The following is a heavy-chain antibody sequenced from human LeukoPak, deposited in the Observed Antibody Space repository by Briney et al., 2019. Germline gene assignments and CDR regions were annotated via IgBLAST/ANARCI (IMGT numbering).Heavy chain of an antibody. CDR3: ARQRRYSSSWLLPIDY. V-gene: IGHV5-51*01. J-gene: IGHJ4*02. CDR2: IYPGDSDT. D-gene: IGHD6-13*01. CDR1: GYSFTSYW. Sequence: GESLKISCKGSGYSFTSYWIGWVRQMPGKGLGWVGIIYPGDSDTRYSPSFQGQVTISADKSISTAYLQWSSLKASDTAMYYCARQRRYSSSWLLPIDYWGQGTLVTVSS.